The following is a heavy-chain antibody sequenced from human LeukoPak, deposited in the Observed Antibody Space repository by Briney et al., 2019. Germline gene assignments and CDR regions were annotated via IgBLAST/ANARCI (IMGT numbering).Heavy chain of an antibody. Sequence: GGSLRLFFAASAFTFSTYTMSWVREATGGGPDQVPGISVGGGGTYYADSVKGRFTISRDNSKNTLYLQMNSLRDEDTAVYYCAKDPPTGGSWSSDYWGQGTLVTVSS. CDR3: AKDPPTGGSWSSDY. CDR1: AFTFSTYT. V-gene: IGHV3-23*01. J-gene: IGHJ4*02. D-gene: IGHD6-13*01. CDR2: ISVGGGGT.